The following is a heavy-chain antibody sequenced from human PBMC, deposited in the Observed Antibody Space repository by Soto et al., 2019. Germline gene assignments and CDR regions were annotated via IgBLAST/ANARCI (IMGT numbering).Heavy chain of an antibody. CDR1: GGSISNCSYY. Sequence: SETLSLTCTVSGGSISNCSYYWGWIRQPPRKGLEWLGSIYYSGSTYYNPSLKGRFTISVDTSKNQLSLQLSSVTAADTAVYYCARDGELRSTRFDYWGQGTLVTVSS. CDR2: IYYSGST. J-gene: IGHJ4*01. D-gene: IGHD7-27*01. V-gene: IGHV4-39*02. CDR3: ARDGELRSTRFDY.